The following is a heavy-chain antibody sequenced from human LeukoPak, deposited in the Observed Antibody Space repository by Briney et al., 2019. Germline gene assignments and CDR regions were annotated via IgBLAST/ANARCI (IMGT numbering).Heavy chain of an antibody. J-gene: IGHJ5*02. CDR1: GFTFSSYS. D-gene: IGHD6-19*01. CDR3: ARGYSSGWYSGTNWFDP. V-gene: IGHV3-21*01. CDR2: ISSSSSYI. Sequence: GGSLRLSCAASGFTFSSYSMNWVRQAPGKGLEWVSSISSSSSYIYYADSVKGRFTISRDNAKNSLYLQMNSLRAEDTAVYYCARGYSSGWYSGTNWFDPWGQGTLVPVSS.